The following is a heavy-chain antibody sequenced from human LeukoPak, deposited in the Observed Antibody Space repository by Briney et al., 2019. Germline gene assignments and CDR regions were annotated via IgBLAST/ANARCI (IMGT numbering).Heavy chain of an antibody. J-gene: IGHJ4*02. CDR1: GGSFSGYY. V-gene: IGHV4-34*01. CDR2: INHSGST. Sequence: SETLSLTCAVYGGSFSGYYWSWIRQPPGKGLEWIGEINHSGSTNYNPSLKSRVTISVDTSKNQFSLKLSSVTAADTAVYYCARAASYYDILTGYSFDYWGQGTLVTVSS. CDR3: ARAASYYDILTGYSFDY. D-gene: IGHD3-9*01.